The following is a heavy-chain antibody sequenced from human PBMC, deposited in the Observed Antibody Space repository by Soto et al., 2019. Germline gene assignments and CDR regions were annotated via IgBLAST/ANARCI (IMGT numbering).Heavy chain of an antibody. CDR3: ARKGEYSSSSGYYGMDV. Sequence: GASVKVSCKASGYTFTGYYMHWVRQAPGQGLEWMGWINPNSGGTNYAQKFQGWVTMTRDTSISTAYMELSRLRSDDTAVYYCARKGEYSSSSGYYGMDVWGQGTTVTVSS. D-gene: IGHD6-6*01. V-gene: IGHV1-2*04. J-gene: IGHJ6*02. CDR1: GYTFTGYY. CDR2: INPNSGGT.